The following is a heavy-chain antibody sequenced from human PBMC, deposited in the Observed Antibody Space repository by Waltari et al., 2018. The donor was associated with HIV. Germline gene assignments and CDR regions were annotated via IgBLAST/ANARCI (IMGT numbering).Heavy chain of an antibody. J-gene: IGHJ4*02. V-gene: IGHV4-39*01. CDR1: GGSISSSSHY. CDR2: IYYRGST. Sequence: QLQLQESGPGLVKPSETLSLTCTVSGGSISSSSHYWGWIRQPPGKGLEWIGRIYYRGSTYYNPSLKRRVTISVDTSKNQFSLKLSSVTAADTAVYYCARHPRTNLDYGDYWGQGTLVTVSS. CDR3: ARHPRTNLDYGDY. D-gene: IGHD2-8*01.